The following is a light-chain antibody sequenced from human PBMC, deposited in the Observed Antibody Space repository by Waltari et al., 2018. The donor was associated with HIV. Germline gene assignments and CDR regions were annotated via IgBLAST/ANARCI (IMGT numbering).Light chain of an antibody. V-gene: IGKV3-11*01. CDR1: QTVDSY. Sequence: EIVLTQSPDTLSLSPGERATLSCRASQTVDSYLAWYQQKPGQTPRLLMYDASLRATGIPARFSGSGSGTDFTLSISSLEPEYFAVYYCQVRTNWPPMYTFGQGTKLEIK. CDR3: QVRTNWPPMYT. CDR2: DAS. J-gene: IGKJ2*01.